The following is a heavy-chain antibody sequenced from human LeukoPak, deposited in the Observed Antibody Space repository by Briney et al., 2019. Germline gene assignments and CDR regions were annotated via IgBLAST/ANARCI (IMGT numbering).Heavy chain of an antibody. V-gene: IGHV1-2*02. CDR3: ARGTYSSGWYPYYFDY. CDR2: INPNSGGT. D-gene: IGHD6-19*01. CDR1: GYTFTGYY. J-gene: IGHJ4*02. Sequence: ASGKVSCKASGYTFTGYYMHWVRQAPGQGLEWMGWINPNSGGTNYAQKFQGRVTMTRDTSISTAYMELSRLRSDDTAVYYCARGTYSSGWYPYYFDYWGQGTLVTVSS.